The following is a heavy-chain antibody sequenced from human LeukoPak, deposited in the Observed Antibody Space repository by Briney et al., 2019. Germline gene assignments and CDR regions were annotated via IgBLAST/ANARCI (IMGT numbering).Heavy chain of an antibody. V-gene: IGHV3-48*04. J-gene: IGHJ5*02. CDR1: GFTFSSYG. CDR3: ARDLGQYYDTSDNWFDP. CDR2: ISSSGSTI. D-gene: IGHD3-22*01. Sequence: PGGSLRLSCAASGFTFSSYGMHWVRQAPGKGLEWVPYISSSGSTIYYADSVKGRFTISRDNAKNTLNLQMNSLRAEDTAVYYCARDLGQYYDTSDNWFDPWGQGTLVTVSS.